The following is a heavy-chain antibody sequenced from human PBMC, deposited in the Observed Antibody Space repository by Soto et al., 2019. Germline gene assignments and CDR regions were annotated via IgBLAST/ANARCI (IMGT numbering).Heavy chain of an antibody. Sequence: QVQLVESGGGVVQPGTSLRLSCVGSGFTFRSYVIHWVRQAPGKGLEWVALTSYDGSNNFYGDSVKGRFTISRHNSRKTVELQMDSLRFEDTALYYCARWGTTGGLDVWGQGTLDSVSS. J-gene: IGHJ4*02. CDR1: GFTFRSYV. V-gene: IGHV3-33*05. CDR2: TSYDGSNN. D-gene: IGHD3-16*01. CDR3: ARWGTTGGLDV.